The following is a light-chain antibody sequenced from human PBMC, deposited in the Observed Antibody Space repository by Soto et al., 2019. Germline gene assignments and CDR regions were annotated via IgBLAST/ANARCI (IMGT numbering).Light chain of an antibody. V-gene: IGKV1-12*01. CDR2: ETS. Sequence: DIQMTQSPSSVSASVGDRITITCRASQSITKWLAWYQQKPGGAPRLLVYETSTLQSGVPSRFSGSGSGTDFTLTISSLQPEDFATYYCQQFNNYPITFGQGTRLEIK. J-gene: IGKJ5*01. CDR3: QQFNNYPIT. CDR1: QSITKW.